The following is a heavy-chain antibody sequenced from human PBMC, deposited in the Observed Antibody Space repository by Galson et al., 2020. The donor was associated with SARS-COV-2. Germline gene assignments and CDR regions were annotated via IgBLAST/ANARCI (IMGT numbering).Heavy chain of an antibody. J-gene: IGHJ6*02. CDR1: GGSISSSSYY. CDR3: ARVPAAISIAYYYGMDV. V-gene: IGHV4-39*07. D-gene: IGHD2-2*02. CDR2: IYYSGST. Sequence: SETLSLTCTVSGGSISSSSYYWGWIRQPPGKGLEWIGSIYYSGSTYYNPSLKSRVTISVDTSKNQFSLKLSSVTAADTAVYYCARVPAAISIAYYYGMDVWGQGTTVTVSS.